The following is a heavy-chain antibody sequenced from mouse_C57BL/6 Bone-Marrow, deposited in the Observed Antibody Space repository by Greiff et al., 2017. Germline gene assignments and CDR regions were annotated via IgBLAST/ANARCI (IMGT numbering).Heavy chain of an antibody. CDR2: ILPGRGST. V-gene: IGHV1-9*01. Sequence: VKLMESGAELMKPGASVKLSCKATGYTFTGYWIEWVKQRPGHGLEWIGEILPGRGSTNYNEKFKGKATFTADTSSNTAYMQLSSLTTEDSAIYYGARSGGDYGSSDYWGQGTTLTVSS. CDR3: ARSGGDYGSSDY. D-gene: IGHD1-1*01. J-gene: IGHJ2*01. CDR1: GYTFTGYW.